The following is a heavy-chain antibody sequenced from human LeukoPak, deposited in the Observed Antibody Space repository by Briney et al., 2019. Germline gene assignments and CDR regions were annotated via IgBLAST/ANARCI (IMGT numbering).Heavy chain of an antibody. CDR3: ASAPRSGSDY. J-gene: IGHJ4*02. V-gene: IGHV3-66*01. D-gene: IGHD3-22*01. CDR2: IYSGGST. Sequence: GGSLRLSCAASGFTFSSYAMHWVRQAPGKGLEWVSVIYSGGSTYYADSVKGRFTISRDNSKNTLYLQMNSLRAEDTAVYYCASAPRSGSDYWGQGTLVTVSS. CDR1: GFTFSSYA.